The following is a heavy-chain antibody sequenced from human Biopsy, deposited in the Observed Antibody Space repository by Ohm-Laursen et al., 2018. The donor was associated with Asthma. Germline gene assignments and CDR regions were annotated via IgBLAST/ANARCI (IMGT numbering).Heavy chain of an antibody. J-gene: IGHJ3*02. D-gene: IGHD1-1*01. CDR1: GFTFSSYG. CDR2: ISYDGSNK. CDR3: VRDGTDDDFDI. Sequence: RSLRLSCAASGFTFSSYGMQWVRQAPGKGLEWVACISYDGSNKYYADSVKGRSTISRDNSKNTLDLQMNSLREEDTAVYYCVRDGTDDDFDIWGQGTVVSVSS. V-gene: IGHV3-30*03.